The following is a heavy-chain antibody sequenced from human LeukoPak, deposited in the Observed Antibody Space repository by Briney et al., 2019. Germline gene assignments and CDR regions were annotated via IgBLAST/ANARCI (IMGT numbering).Heavy chain of an antibody. J-gene: IGHJ3*02. CDR1: GYTFTGYY. CDR2: INPNSGGT. CDR3: ARVDSWLVSAFDI. V-gene: IGHV1-2*02. Sequence: GASVKVSCKASGYTFTGYYMHWVRQATGQGHEWMGWINPNSGGTNYAQKFQGRVTMTRDTSISTAYMELSRLRSDDTAVYYCARVDSWLVSAFDIWGQGTTVTVSS. D-gene: IGHD6-6*01.